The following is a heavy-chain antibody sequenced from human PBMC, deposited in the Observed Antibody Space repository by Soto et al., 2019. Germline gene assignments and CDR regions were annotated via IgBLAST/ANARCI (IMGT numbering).Heavy chain of an antibody. Sequence: TLSLTCAVSGGAIISGGYYLGWIRQSPGKGLEWIGSIYYSGSTYYNPSLKSRVTISVDTSKNQFSLKLSSVTAADTAVYYCARTNYDILTGYPNWFDPWGQGTLVTVSS. CDR3: ARTNYDILTGYPNWFDP. D-gene: IGHD3-9*01. V-gene: IGHV4-39*01. CDR1: GGAIISGGYY. CDR2: IYYSGST. J-gene: IGHJ5*02.